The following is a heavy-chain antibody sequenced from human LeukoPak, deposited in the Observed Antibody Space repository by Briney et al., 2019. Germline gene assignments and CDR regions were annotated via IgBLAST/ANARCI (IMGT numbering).Heavy chain of an antibody. CDR3: ARHPQPFDY. J-gene: IGHJ4*02. CDR2: IYYSGST. Sequence: PSETLSLTCTVSGGSISSSSYYWGWVRQPPGKGLEWIGSIYYSGSTYYNPSLKSRVTISVDTSKNQFSLKLSSVTAADTAVYYCARHPQPFDYWGQGTLVTVSS. V-gene: IGHV4-39*01. CDR1: GGSISSSSYY. D-gene: IGHD5-18*01.